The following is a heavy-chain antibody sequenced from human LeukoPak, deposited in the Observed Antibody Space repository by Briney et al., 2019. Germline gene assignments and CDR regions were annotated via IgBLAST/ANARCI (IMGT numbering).Heavy chain of an antibody. CDR2: IRSDGGST. Sequence: GGSLRLSCAASGFTFSSYDMSWVRQAPGKRLEWVSFIRSDGGSTLYADSVKGRFTISRDNSKNTLYAEMTSLRAEDTAVYYCATLASGYSSPFDYWGQGTLVTVSS. V-gene: IGHV3-23*01. CDR3: ATLASGYSSPFDY. D-gene: IGHD6-13*01. CDR1: GFTFSSYD. J-gene: IGHJ4*02.